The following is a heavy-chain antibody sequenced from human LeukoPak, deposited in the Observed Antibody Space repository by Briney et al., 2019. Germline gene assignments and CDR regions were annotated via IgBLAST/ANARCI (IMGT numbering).Heavy chain of an antibody. CDR1: GYSISSGYY. CDR2: IYHSGST. V-gene: IGHV4-38-2*02. D-gene: IGHD3-22*01. Sequence: PSETLSLTCTVSGYSISSGYYWGWIRQPPGKGLEWIGSIYHSGSTYYNPSLKSRVTISVDTSKNQFSLKLSSVTAADTAVYYCARADGDSSGYFDWFDPWGQGTLVTVSS. CDR3: ARADGDSSGYFDWFDP. J-gene: IGHJ5*02.